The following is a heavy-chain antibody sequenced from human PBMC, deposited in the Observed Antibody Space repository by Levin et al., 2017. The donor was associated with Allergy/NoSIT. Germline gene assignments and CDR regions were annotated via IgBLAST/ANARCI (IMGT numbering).Heavy chain of an antibody. CDR1: GGTFSNAT. J-gene: IGHJ6*02. D-gene: IGHD3-9*01. CDR3: GRIIQDHYEVLTASVRHYFYYGMDV. CDR2: IFPMLGIT. Sequence: SVKVSCKASGGTFSNATITWVRQAPGQGLEWMGRIFPMLGITNYARQFEDRVTITADKSTNTAYMELSSLRSDDTAVYYCGRIIQDHYEVLTASVRHYFYYGMDVWGQGTPVTVSS. V-gene: IGHV1-69*02.